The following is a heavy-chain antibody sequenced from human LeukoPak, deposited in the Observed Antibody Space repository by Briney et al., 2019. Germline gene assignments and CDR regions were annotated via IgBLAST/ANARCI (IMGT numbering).Heavy chain of an antibody. D-gene: IGHD2-8*01. Sequence: GGSLRLSCAASGFTVSTYYMSWVRQAPGKGLEWVSVIYSGSSTYYADTVKGRFTISRDYSKNRLYLQMHGPRADDTAVYYCARQPCTNGVCYTGPLDYWGQGTLVTVSS. J-gene: IGHJ4*02. CDR2: IYSGSST. CDR1: GFTVSTYY. CDR3: ARQPCTNGVCYTGPLDY. V-gene: IGHV3-66*04.